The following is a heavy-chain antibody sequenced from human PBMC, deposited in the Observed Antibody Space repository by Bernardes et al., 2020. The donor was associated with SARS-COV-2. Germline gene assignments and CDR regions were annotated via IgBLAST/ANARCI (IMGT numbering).Heavy chain of an antibody. CDR2: HYLNDGM. CDR3: AHSCLHTYYDFWSGYYTPYFDY. D-gene: IGHD3-3*01. J-gene: IGHJ4*02. V-gene: IGHV2-5*01. Sequence: SGDTLSRPTLTITLTCSFTQFLLRARGVGVGWIGRLQGKARERLYPHYLNDGMPISPSLKSRLTITKDTSKNQVVLTMTNMDPVDTATYYCAHSCLHTYYDFWSGYYTPYFDYWGQGTLVTVSS. CDR1: QFLLRARGVG.